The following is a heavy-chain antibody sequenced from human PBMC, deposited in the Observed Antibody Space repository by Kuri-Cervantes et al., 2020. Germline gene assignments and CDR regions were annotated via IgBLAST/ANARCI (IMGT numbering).Heavy chain of an antibody. CDR2: IGTAGDT. J-gene: IGHJ4*02. V-gene: IGHV3-13*01. CDR3: ARIGGEPLWLFDY. D-gene: IGHD1-26*01. Sequence: GESLKISCAASGFTFSSYDMHWVRQATGKGLEWVSAIGTAGDTYYPGSVKGRFTISRENAKNSLYLQMNSLRAEDTAVYYCARIGGEPLWLFDYWGQGTRSPSPQ. CDR1: GFTFSSYD.